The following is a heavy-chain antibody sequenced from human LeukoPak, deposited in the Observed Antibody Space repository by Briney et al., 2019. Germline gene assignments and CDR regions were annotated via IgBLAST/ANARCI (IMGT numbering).Heavy chain of an antibody. CDR3: ARDDSWSDYTGGYDY. D-gene: IGHD3-3*01. CDR1: GFTFSSYT. J-gene: IGHJ4*02. Sequence: GGSLRLSCAASGFTFSSYTMNWVRQAPGKGLEWVSYIGFSSSPIYYADSVKGRFTISRDNAKNSLHLQMNNLRDEDTAVYYCARDDSWSDYTGGYDYWGQGILVTVSS. CDR2: IGFSSSPI. V-gene: IGHV3-48*02.